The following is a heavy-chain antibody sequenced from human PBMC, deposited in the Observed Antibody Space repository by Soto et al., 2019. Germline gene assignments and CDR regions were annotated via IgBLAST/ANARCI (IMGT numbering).Heavy chain of an antibody. J-gene: IGHJ3*02. CDR1: GFTFSIFA. D-gene: IGHD4-17*01. V-gene: IGHV3-23*01. CDR3: SRDPNGDYIGAFDN. CDR2: ITGSGDYA. Sequence: GGSLRLSCAASGFTFSIFAMTWVRQAPGKGLEWVASITGSGDYARYTDSVQGRFTISRDNSKNTLYLQMSSLGTEDTALYYCSRDPNGDYIGAFDNWGQGTMVTVSS.